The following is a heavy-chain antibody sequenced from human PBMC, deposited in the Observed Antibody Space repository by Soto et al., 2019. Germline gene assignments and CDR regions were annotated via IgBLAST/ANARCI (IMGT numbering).Heavy chain of an antibody. Sequence: VGSLRLSCVVSGFTFSSYSMNWVRQAPGKGLEWISIIGGSRNYTYYADSVKGRFTISRDNAKNSLYLQMNSLRAEDTAVYYCARPYCTNGVCYEGGTFDYWGQGTLVTVSS. J-gene: IGHJ4*02. CDR1: GFTFSSYS. V-gene: IGHV3-21*01. CDR2: IGGSRNYT. D-gene: IGHD2-8*01. CDR3: ARPYCTNGVCYEGGTFDY.